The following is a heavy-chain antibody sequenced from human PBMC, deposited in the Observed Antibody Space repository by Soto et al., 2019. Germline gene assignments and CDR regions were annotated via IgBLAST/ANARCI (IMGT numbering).Heavy chain of an antibody. CDR1: GFTFINAW. Sequence: GGSLRLSCAASGFTFINAWMNWVRQAPGKGLEWVGRIKSKTDGGATDYAAPVKGRFTISRDDSKNTLYLQMNSLKTEDTAVYYCTTGRRDYYYYGLDVWGQGTTVTVSS. V-gene: IGHV3-15*01. CDR2: IKSKTDGGAT. CDR3: TTGRRDYYYYGLDV. J-gene: IGHJ6*02.